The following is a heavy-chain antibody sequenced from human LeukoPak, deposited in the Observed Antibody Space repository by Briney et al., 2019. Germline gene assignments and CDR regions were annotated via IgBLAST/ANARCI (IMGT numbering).Heavy chain of an antibody. D-gene: IGHD3-22*01. CDR1: GGTFSSYA. CDR2: IIPIFGTA. J-gene: IGHJ4*02. V-gene: IGHV1-69*05. Sequence: SSVKVSCKASGGTFSSYAISWVRQAPGQGLEWMGRIIPIFGTANYAQKFQGRVTITTDESTSTAYMELSSLRSEDTAVYYCAREYYYDSSGYYYVIDYWGQGTLVTVSS. CDR3: AREYYYDSSGYYYVIDY.